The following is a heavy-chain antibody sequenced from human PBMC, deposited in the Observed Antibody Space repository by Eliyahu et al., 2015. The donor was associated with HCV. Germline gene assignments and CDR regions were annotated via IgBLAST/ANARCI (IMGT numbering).Heavy chain of an antibody. CDR3: AHILATIKRFDY. Sequence: QITLKESGPTLVKPTQTLTLTCTFSVFSXSTXGVGVGWXRQPPGKALEWLALIYWDDDKRYSPSLKSRLTITKDTSKNQVVLTMTNMDPVDTATYYCAHILATIKRFDYWGQGTLVTVSS. J-gene: IGHJ4*02. V-gene: IGHV2-5*02. CDR2: IYWDDDK. D-gene: IGHD5-12*01. CDR1: VFSXSTXGVG.